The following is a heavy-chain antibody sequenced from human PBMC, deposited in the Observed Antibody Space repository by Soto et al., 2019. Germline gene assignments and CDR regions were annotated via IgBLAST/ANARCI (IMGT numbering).Heavy chain of an antibody. CDR1: GYTFTSYD. D-gene: IGHD3-3*01. CDR2: MNPNSGNT. V-gene: IGHV1-8*01. CDR3: ARGPALPDFWSGYYGTNYYYYMDV. Sequence: GASVKVSCKASGYTFTSYDINWVRQATGQGLEWMGWMNPNSGNTGYAQKFQGRVTMTRNTSISTAYMELSSLRSEDTAVYYCARGPALPDFWSGYYGTNYYYYMDVWGKGTTVTVSS. J-gene: IGHJ6*03.